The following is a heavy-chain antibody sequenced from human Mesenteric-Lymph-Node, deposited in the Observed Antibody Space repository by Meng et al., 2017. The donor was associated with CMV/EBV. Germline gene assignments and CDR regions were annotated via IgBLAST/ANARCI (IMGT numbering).Heavy chain of an antibody. CDR2: IYHSSYFSTST. CDR3: AGAEASGPDNWFDP. D-gene: IGHD3-3*01. Sequence: SETLSLTYSISGGSITSYYWSWIRQFPGKGLEWIAYIYHSSYFSTSTSYNPALKTRVTISVDPPKNQFSLTVSSVTTADTAVYYCAGAEASGPDNWFDPWGQGTLVTVSS. J-gene: IGHJ5*02. V-gene: IGHV4-59*01. CDR1: GGSITSYY.